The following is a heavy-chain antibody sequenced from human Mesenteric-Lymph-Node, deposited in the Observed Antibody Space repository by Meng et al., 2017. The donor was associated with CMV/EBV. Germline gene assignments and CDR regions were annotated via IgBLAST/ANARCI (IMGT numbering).Heavy chain of an antibody. D-gene: IGHD2-2*01. Sequence: LTTNGVGVGWLRQPPGKALEWLALIYWDDDKRYSPSLKDRLTITKDTSKNQVVLTVTNMDPVDTATYYCAHELGYCSSTSCYSWFDPWGQGTLVTVSS. J-gene: IGHJ5*02. CDR3: AHELGYCSSTSCYSWFDP. CDR2: IYWDDDK. V-gene: IGHV2-5*02. CDR1: LTTNGVG.